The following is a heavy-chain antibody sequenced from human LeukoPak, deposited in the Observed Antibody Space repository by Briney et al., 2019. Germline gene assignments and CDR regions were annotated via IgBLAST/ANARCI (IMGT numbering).Heavy chain of an antibody. V-gene: IGHV1-2*02. J-gene: IGHJ4*02. CDR2: INPNSGGT. D-gene: IGHD1-20*01. CDR1: GYTFTGYY. CDR3: ASRGLNWHSQYYFDY. Sequence: GAPVKVSCKASGYTFTGYYMHWVRQAPGQGLEWMGWINPNSGGTNYAQKFQGRVTMTRDTSISTAYMELSRLRSDDTAVYYCASRGLNWHSQYYFDYWGQGTLVTVSS.